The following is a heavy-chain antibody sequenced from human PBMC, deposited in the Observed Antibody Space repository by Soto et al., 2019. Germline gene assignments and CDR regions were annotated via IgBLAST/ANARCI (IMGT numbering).Heavy chain of an antibody. V-gene: IGHV5-10-1*01. Sequence: QQMPGKGLEWMGTIDPSDSYTNYSPSFQGHVTISLDKSISTAYLQWSSLKASDTALYYCARHIGFHYYGMDVWGQVNTVTVSS. D-gene: IGHD3-10*01. CDR2: IDPSDSYT. CDR3: ARHIGFHYYGMDV. J-gene: IGHJ6*02.